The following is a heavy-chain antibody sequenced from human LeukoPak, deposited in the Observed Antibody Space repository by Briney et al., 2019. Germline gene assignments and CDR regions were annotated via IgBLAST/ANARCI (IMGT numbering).Heavy chain of an antibody. Sequence: SETLSLTCTVSGVSISSSSYYWGWLRQPPGKGLEWIGSIYYSGSTYYNPSLKSRVTISVDTSKNQCSDTAVYYCASVWFGEFLNWLDPWGQGTLVTVSS. V-gene: IGHV4-39*07. CDR3: NWLDP. D-gene: IGHD3-10*01. CDR2: IYYSGST. J-gene: IGHJ5*02. CDR1: GVSISSSSYY.